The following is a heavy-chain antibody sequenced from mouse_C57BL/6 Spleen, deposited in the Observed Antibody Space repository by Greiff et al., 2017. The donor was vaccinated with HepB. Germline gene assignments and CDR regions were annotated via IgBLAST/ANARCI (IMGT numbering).Heavy chain of an antibody. CDR1: GYTFTSYW. CDR3: ARSSGSSFDY. CDR2: IDPSDSET. Sequence: QVQLQQPGAELVRPGSSVKLSCKASGYTFTSYWMHWVKQRPIQGLEWIGNIDPSDSETHYNQKFKDKATLTVDKSSSTAYMQLSSLTSEDSADYYCARSSGSSFDYWGQGTTLTVSS. V-gene: IGHV1-52*01. D-gene: IGHD1-1*01. J-gene: IGHJ2*01.